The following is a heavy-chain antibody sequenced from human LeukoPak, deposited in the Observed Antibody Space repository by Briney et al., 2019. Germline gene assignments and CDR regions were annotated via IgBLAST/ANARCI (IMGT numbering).Heavy chain of an antibody. V-gene: IGHV3-23*01. J-gene: IGHJ4*02. Sequence: GGSLRLSCAASGFTFSSYAMRWVRQAPGKGLEWVSAISGSGGSTYYADSVKGRFTISRDNSKNTLYLQMNSLRAEDTAVYYCAMIVQSGYHFCYFDYWGQGTLVTVSS. CDR1: GFTFSSYA. CDR3: AMIVQSGYHFCYFDY. D-gene: IGHD3-22*01. CDR2: ISGSGGST.